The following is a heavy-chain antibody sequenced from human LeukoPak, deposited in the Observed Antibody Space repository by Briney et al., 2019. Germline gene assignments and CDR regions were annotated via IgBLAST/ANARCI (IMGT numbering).Heavy chain of an antibody. CDR1: GGSFSGYY. J-gene: IGHJ4*02. V-gene: IGHV4-34*01. D-gene: IGHD1-26*01. CDR2: INHSGST. Sequence: SETLSLTCAVYGGSFSGYYWSWIRQPPRKELEWIGEINHSGSTNYNPSLKSRITISVDTSKNQFSLKLSSVTAADTAMYYCARLVGGSFPYYFDYWGQGALVTVS. CDR3: ARLVGGSFPYYFDY.